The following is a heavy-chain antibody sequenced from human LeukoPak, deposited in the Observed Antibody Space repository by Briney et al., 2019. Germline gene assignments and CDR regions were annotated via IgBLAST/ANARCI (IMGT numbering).Heavy chain of an antibody. V-gene: IGHV3-9*03. CDR3: AKSTYYDFWSGYLDY. D-gene: IGHD3-3*01. Sequence: GGSLRLSCAASGFTFDDYAMHWVRQAPGKGLWWVSGISWNSGRIGYVDSVKGRFTISRDNAKNSLYLQMNSLKPEDMAVYYCAKSTYYDFWSGYLDYWGQGTRVTVSS. CDR1: GFTFDDYA. CDR2: ISWNSGRI. J-gene: IGHJ4*02.